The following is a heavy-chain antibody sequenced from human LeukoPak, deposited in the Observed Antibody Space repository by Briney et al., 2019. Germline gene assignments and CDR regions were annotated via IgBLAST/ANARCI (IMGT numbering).Heavy chain of an antibody. D-gene: IGHD4/OR15-4a*01. CDR3: PAGDHLNYGVEY. J-gene: IGHJ4*02. Sequence: SGGSLRLSCAASGFTFSSYAMSWVRQAPGKGLEWVSAISHSGGSTYYADSVKGRFTISRDNSKNTLYLQMNSLRAEDAAVYYCPAGDHLNYGVEYWGQGTLVTVSS. V-gene: IGHV3-23*01. CDR1: GFTFSSYA. CDR2: ISHSGGST.